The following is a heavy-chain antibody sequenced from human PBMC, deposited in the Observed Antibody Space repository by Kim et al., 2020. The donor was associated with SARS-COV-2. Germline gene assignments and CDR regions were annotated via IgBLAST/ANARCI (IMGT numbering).Heavy chain of an antibody. Sequence: KGRFTISRENAKNSLYLQMNSLRAEDTAVYYCARDQVVRGVIITNYGMDVWGQGTTVTVSS. V-gene: IGHV3-11*06. D-gene: IGHD3-10*01. J-gene: IGHJ6*02. CDR3: ARDQVVRGVIITNYGMDV.